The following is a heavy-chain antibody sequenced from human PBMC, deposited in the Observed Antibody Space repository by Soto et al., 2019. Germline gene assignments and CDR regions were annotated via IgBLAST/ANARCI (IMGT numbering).Heavy chain of an antibody. CDR2: INHSGST. J-gene: IGHJ4*02. CDR3: ARVGSDEYCSSTSCYYFDY. Sequence: PSETLSLTCAVYGGSFSGYYWSWIRQPPGKGLEWIGEINHSGSTNYNPSLKSRVTISVDKSKNQFSLKLSSVTAADTAVYYCARVGSDEYCSSTSCYYFDYWGQGTLVTVSS. V-gene: IGHV4-34*01. D-gene: IGHD2-2*01. CDR1: GGSFSGYY.